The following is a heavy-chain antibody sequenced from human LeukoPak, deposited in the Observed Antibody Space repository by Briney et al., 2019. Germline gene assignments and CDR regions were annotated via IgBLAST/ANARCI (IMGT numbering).Heavy chain of an antibody. CDR1: GGTCSSYT. Sequence: SVKVSCKASGGTCSSYTISWVRQAPGQGLEWMGRIIPILGIANYAQKFQGRVTITADKSTSTAYMELRSLRSEDTAVYYCGSALGEHCSSTSCYGGYVDYWGQGTLVTVSS. J-gene: IGHJ4*02. CDR2: IIPILGIA. CDR3: GSALGEHCSSTSCYGGYVDY. D-gene: IGHD2-2*01. V-gene: IGHV1-69*02.